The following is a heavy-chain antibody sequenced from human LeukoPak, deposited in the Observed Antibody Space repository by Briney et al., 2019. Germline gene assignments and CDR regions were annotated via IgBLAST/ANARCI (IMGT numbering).Heavy chain of an antibody. CDR1: GYTFTSYY. CDR2: INPNSGGT. D-gene: IGHD2-15*01. J-gene: IGHJ5*02. V-gene: IGHV1-2*02. CDR3: AKLSFCTGGSCYSYNWFDP. Sequence: ASVTVSCKASGYTFTSYYIHWVRQAPGQGLEWMGWINPNSGGTNYAQNFQGRVTMTRDTSISTAYMELSRLRSDDTAVYYCAKLSFCTGGSCYSYNWFDPWGQGTLVTVSS.